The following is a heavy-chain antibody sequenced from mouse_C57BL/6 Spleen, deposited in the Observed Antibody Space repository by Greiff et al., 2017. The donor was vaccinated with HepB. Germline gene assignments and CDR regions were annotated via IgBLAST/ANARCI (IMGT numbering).Heavy chain of an antibody. J-gene: IGHJ1*03. CDR2: INPSSGYP. V-gene: IGHV1-4*01. CDR3: ERWGTTVVAKGWYFDV. D-gene: IGHD1-1*01. Sequence: QVQLQQSGAELARPGASVKMSCKASGYTFTSYTMHWVNQRPGQGLEWIGYINPSSGYPKSNQKFKDKATLTADKSSSTAYMQLSSLTSEDSAVYYCERWGTTVVAKGWYFDVWGTGTTVTVSS. CDR1: GYTFTSYT.